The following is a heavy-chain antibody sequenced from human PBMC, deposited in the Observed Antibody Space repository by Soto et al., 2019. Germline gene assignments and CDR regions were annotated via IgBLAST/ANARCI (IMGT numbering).Heavy chain of an antibody. CDR2: INLSVRT. D-gene: IGHD3-10*01. V-gene: IGHV4-34*01. CDR3: AKGGGSLWS. CDR1: GGSFSNYY. J-gene: IGHJ5*02. Sequence: QVQLQQWGAGLLKPSETLSLTCAVYGGSFSNYYWSWIRQPPGKGLEWIGEINLSVRTNYNPSLKSRITMSLDTSKNQFSLQLSSVTAADTAVYYCAKGGGSLWSWGQGTLVTVSS.